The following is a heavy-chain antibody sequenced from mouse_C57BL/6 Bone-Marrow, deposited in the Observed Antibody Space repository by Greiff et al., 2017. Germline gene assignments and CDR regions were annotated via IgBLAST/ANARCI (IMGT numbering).Heavy chain of an antibody. D-gene: IGHD1-1*01. V-gene: IGHV1-55*01. CDR1: GYTFTSYW. Sequence: QVQLQQPGAELVKPGASVKMSCKASGYTFTSYWITWVKQRPGQGLEWIGDIYPGSGSTNYNEKFKSKATLTVATSSSTAYMQLSSLTSEDSAVYYCGGYGSSQFAYWGQGTLVTVSA. J-gene: IGHJ3*01. CDR2: IYPGSGST. CDR3: GGYGSSQFAY.